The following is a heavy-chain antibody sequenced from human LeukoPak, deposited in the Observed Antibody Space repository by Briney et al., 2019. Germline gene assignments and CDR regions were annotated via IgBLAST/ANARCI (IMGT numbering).Heavy chain of an antibody. J-gene: IGHJ4*02. D-gene: IGHD6-19*01. Sequence: PSETLSLTCAVYGGSLSGYYWSWIRQPPGEGLEWIGEINHSGSTNYNPSLKSRVTISVDTSKNQFSLKLSSVTAADTAVYYCATSLRLIAVAADFDYWGQGTLVTVSS. V-gene: IGHV4-34*01. CDR2: INHSGST. CDR3: ATSLRLIAVAADFDY. CDR1: GGSLSGYY.